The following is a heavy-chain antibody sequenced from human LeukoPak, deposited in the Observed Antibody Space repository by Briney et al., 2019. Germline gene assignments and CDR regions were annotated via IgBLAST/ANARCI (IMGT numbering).Heavy chain of an antibody. CDR3: ARDPRGIAAAGIFDY. CDR1: GFAFSSYV. J-gene: IGHJ4*02. D-gene: IGHD6-13*01. V-gene: IGHV3-33*01. Sequence: GGSLRLSCAASGFAFSSYVMHWVRQAPGKGLEWVAVIWYDGSNKYYADSVKGRFTISRDNSKNTLYLQMNSLRAEDTAVYYCARDPRGIAAAGIFDYWGQGTLVTVSS. CDR2: IWYDGSNK.